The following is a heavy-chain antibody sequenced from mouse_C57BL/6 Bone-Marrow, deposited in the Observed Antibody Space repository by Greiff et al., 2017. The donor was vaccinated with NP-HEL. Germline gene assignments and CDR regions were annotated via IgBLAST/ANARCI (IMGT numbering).Heavy chain of an antibody. CDR1: GFNIKDDY. J-gene: IGHJ3*01. CDR2: IDPENGDS. CDR3: TTGYGSSGFAY. D-gene: IGHD1-1*01. Sequence: VQLQQSGAELVRPGASVKLSCTASGFNIKDDYMHWVKQRPEQGLEWIGWIDPENGDSEYASKFQGKATITADTSSNTAYLQLSSLTSEDTAVDYCTTGYGSSGFAYWGRGTLVTVSA. V-gene: IGHV14-4*01.